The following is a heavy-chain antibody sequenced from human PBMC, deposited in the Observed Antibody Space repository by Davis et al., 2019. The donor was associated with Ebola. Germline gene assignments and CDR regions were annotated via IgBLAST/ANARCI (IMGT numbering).Heavy chain of an antibody. J-gene: IGHJ6*02. Sequence: GESLKISCAVSGFTVSSNYMSWVRQAPGKGLEWVSVIYSGGSTYYADSVKGRFTISRDNSKNTLYLQMNSLRAEDTAVYYCARGGRNYYGMDVWGQGTTVTVSS. CDR3: ARGGRNYYGMDV. CDR2: IYSGGST. V-gene: IGHV3-66*01. D-gene: IGHD1-14*01. CDR1: GFTVSSNY.